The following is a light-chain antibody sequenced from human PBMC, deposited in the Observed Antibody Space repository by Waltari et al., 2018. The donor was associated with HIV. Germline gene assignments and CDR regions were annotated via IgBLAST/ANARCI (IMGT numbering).Light chain of an antibody. CDR2: DDF. Sequence: QSVLTQPPSASAAPGQRVIISCSGSHSNIGSNYVSWYQVVPGRGPRLLIYDDFKRATGIPDRFSGSKSGTAATLAISGLQTGDEADYYCGTWDASLSVGTFGGGTRVSVL. CDR1: HSNIGSNY. CDR3: GTWDASLSVGT. V-gene: IGLV1-51*01. J-gene: IGLJ2*01.